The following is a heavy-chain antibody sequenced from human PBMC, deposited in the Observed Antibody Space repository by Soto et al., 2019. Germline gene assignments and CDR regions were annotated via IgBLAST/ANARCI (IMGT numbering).Heavy chain of an antibody. D-gene: IGHD6-13*01. Sequence: QLQLQESGPGLVKPSETLSLTCTVSGGSIGSSSYYWGWIRQSPGKGLEWIGRIYYSGSTYNNPSLKSRDTIPVNTSKNHFSLKLSPVPAADPAVYYCASRVSRWGRIEYWGQGTLVTVSA. CDR2: IYYSGST. J-gene: IGHJ4*02. CDR1: GGSIGSSSYY. V-gene: IGHV4-39*01. CDR3: ASRVSRWGRIEY.